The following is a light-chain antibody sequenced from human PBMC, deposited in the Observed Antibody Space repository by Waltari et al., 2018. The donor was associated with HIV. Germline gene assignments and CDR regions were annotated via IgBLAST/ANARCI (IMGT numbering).Light chain of an antibody. CDR1: SGHSTYA. CDR3: QTWGTGIRV. V-gene: IGLV4-69*01. Sequence: QLVLTQSPSASASLGASVKLTCTLSSGHSTYAIAWHQQQPEKGPRYLMKVNSDGSHSKGDGIPDRFSGSSSGSERYRIISSLQSEDEADYYCQTWGTGIRVFGGGTKLTVL. J-gene: IGLJ3*02. CDR2: VNSDGSH.